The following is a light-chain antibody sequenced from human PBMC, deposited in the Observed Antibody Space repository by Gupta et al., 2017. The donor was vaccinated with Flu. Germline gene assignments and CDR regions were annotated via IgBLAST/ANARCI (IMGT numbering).Light chain of an antibody. Sequence: DVVMTQSPLSLSVTLGQAASISCRSSQSLVYKNGITYLTWFQQRPGQSPRRLIYEVSNRDSGVPDRFSGSGSVTDFTLKISRVEAEEVGVYYCRRGTHPWTFGQGTRLEI. CDR2: EVS. CDR3: RRGTHPWT. CDR1: QSLVYKNGITY. J-gene: IGKJ2*02. V-gene: IGKV2-30*01.